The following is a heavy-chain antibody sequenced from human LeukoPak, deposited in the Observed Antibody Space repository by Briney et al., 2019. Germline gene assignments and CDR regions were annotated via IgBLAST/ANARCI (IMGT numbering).Heavy chain of an antibody. V-gene: IGHV1-3*01. D-gene: IGHD5/OR15-5a*01. CDR1: GYTFTSYA. CDR3: ARETVVAPSSTIWRGHNWFDP. CDR2: INAGNGNT. J-gene: IGHJ5*02. Sequence: ASVKVSCKASGYTFTSYAMNWVRQAPGQRLEWMGWINAGNGNTKYSQKFQGRVTITRDTSASTAYMELSSLRSEDTAVYYCARETVVAPSSTIWRGHNWFDPWGQGTLVTVSS.